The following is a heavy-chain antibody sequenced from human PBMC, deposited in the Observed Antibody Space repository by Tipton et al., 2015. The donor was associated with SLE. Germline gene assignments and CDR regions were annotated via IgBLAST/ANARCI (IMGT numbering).Heavy chain of an antibody. J-gene: IGHJ6*02. Sequence: TLSLTCSVYGGSFTYYYWGWIRQPPGKGLEWIGSIYYSGSTYYNPSLKSRVTISVDTSKNQFSLKLSSVTAADTAVYYCARDHPPFMEYSSSWWGGYYYYGMDVWGQGTTVTVSS. CDR2: IYYSGST. CDR3: ARDHPPFMEYSSSWWGGYYYYGMDV. V-gene: IGHV4-39*07. CDR1: GGSFTYYY. D-gene: IGHD6-13*01.